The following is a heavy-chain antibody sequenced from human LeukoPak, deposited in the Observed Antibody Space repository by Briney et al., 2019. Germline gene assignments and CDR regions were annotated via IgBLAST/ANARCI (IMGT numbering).Heavy chain of an antibody. CDR3: ARGHCSSTSCYSGKNWFDP. D-gene: IGHD2-2*01. CDR2: INPNSGGT. J-gene: IGHJ5*02. CDR1: GYTFTGYY. V-gene: IGHV1-2*02. Sequence: ASVKVSCKASGYTFTGYYMHWVRQAPGQGLEWMGWINPNSGGTNYAQKFQGRITMTRDTSNSTAYMELSRLRSDDTAVYYCARGHCSSTSCYSGKNWFDPWGQGTLVTVSS.